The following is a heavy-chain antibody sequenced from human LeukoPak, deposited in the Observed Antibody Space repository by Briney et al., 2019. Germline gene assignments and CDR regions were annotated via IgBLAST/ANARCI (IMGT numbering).Heavy chain of an antibody. Sequence: ASVKVSCKASGYTFTNYYMHWVRQAPGQGLEWMGIINPSGGSTSYAQKFQGRVTMTRDTSTSTVYMELSSLTSEDTALYYCAAKGVCISTSCYGPGGYFDYWGQGTLVTVSS. J-gene: IGHJ4*02. V-gene: IGHV1-46*01. CDR3: AAKGVCISTSCYGPGGYFDY. CDR2: INPSGGST. CDR1: GYTFTNYY. D-gene: IGHD2-2*01.